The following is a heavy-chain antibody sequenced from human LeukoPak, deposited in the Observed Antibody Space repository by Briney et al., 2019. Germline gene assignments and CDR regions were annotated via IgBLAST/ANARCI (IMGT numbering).Heavy chain of an antibody. D-gene: IGHD2-15*01. CDR1: GFTFSSYG. CDR3: AKDRGSRMMDWYFDL. V-gene: IGHV3-23*01. CDR2: ISGSGGST. J-gene: IGHJ2*01. Sequence: GGSLRLSCAASGFTFSSYGMSWVRQAPGKGLEWVSAISGSGGSTYYADSVKGRFTISRDNSKNTLYLQMNSLRAEDTAVYYCAKDRGSRMMDWYFDLWGRGTLVTVSS.